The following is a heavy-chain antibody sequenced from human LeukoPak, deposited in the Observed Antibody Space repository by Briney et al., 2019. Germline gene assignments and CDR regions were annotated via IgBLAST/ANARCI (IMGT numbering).Heavy chain of an antibody. Sequence: NPPETLSLTCTVSGGSISSSSYYWGWIRQPPGKGLEWIGSIYYSGSTYYNPSLKSRVTISVDTSKNQFSLKLSSVTAADTAVYYCARHVPSSIAAAGAYYFDYWGQGNLVTVSS. CDR2: IYYSGST. D-gene: IGHD6-13*01. CDR1: GGSISSSSYY. J-gene: IGHJ4*02. V-gene: IGHV4-39*01. CDR3: ARHVPSSIAAAGAYYFDY.